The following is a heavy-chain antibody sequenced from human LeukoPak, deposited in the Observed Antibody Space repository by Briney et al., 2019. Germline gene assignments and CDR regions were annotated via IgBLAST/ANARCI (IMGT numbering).Heavy chain of an antibody. CDR3: AKDRTGSGSYFY. Sequence: GGSLRLSCAASGFTFSSYGMHWVRQAPRQGLEWVAVISYDGSNKYYADSVKGRFTISRDNSKNTLYMQMNSLRAEDTAVYYCAKDRTGSGSYFYWGQGTLVTVSS. J-gene: IGHJ4*02. CDR2: ISYDGSNK. D-gene: IGHD3-10*01. V-gene: IGHV3-30*18. CDR1: GFTFSSYG.